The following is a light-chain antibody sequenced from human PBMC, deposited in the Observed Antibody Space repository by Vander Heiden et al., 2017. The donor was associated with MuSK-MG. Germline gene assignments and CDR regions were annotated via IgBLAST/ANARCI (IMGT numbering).Light chain of an antibody. J-gene: IGKJ4*01. Sequence: DIQMTQSPSSLSASVGDRVTITCRASQSISSYLNWYQQKPGKAPKLLIYAASSLQSGVPSRFSGSGSGTDFTLTISSLQPEDFATYYCQQSYSTPQGFGGGTKVGIK. V-gene: IGKV1-39*01. CDR1: QSISSY. CDR2: AAS. CDR3: QQSYSTPQG.